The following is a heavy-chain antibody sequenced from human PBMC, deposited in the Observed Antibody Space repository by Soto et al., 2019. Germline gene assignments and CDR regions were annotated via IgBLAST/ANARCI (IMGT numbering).Heavy chain of an antibody. CDR1: GDAINTGVCY. CDR2: SYHSGST. D-gene: IGHD4-4*01. V-gene: IGHV4-30-2*01. Sequence: QLQLQDSGAGLVKSSQTLSLTCSVFGDAINTGVCYWSSIRQPPGSVLAWIGNSYHSGSTYYNPYLTSLVSITLDRSTNEFFLELSAVTPADPAVYSCARGRLTNSPFLSFAPLRQGTLVTFSS. J-gene: IGHJ5*02. CDR3: ARGRLTNSPFLSFAP.